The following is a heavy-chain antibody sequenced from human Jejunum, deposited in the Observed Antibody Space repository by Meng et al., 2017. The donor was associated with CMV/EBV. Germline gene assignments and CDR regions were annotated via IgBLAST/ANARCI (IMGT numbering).Heavy chain of an antibody. CDR2: IKDKPNGYST. J-gene: IGHJ4*02. V-gene: IGHV3-72*01. CDR3: ARDSMKGAGFDY. CDR1: GSTFSDAY. Sequence: PGSTFSDAYRSGFRQPPGKGLELISSIKDKPNGYSTQYAAAVKGSFTIKRDDSNNSLYLKMNSLKTEDAAVYLVARDSMKGAGFDYWGRGTLVTVSS.